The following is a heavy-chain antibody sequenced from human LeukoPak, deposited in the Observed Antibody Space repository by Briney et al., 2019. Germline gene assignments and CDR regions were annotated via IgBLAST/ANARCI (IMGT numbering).Heavy chain of an antibody. V-gene: IGHV4-34*01. CDR1: GGSFSGYY. CDR3: ARAPYYYDSSGYYYVPVYFDY. J-gene: IGHJ4*02. D-gene: IGHD3-22*01. CDR2: INHSGST. Sequence: PSETLSLTCAVYGGSFSGYYWSWIRQPPGKGLEWIGEINHSGSTNYNPSLKSRVTISVDTSKNQFSLKLSSVTAADTAVYYCARAPYYYDSSGYYYVPVYFDYWGQGTLVTVSS.